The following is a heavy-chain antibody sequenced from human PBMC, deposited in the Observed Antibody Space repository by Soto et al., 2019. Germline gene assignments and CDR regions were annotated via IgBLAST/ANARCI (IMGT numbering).Heavy chain of an antibody. V-gene: IGHV1-2*02. Sequence: ASVKVSCKASGYTFTGYYMHWVRQAPGQGLERMGWINPNSGGTNYAQKFQGRVTMTRDTSISTAYMELSRLRSDDTAVYYCASSVVPAAKDYYYYYGMDVWGQGTTVTVSS. CDR2: INPNSGGT. J-gene: IGHJ6*02. CDR1: GYTFTGYY. D-gene: IGHD2-2*01. CDR3: ASSVVPAAKDYYYYYGMDV.